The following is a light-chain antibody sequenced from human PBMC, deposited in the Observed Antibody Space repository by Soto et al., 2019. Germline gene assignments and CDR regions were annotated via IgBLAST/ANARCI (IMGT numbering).Light chain of an antibody. J-gene: IGKJ5*01. CDR1: QTVTRNY. Sequence: EIVLTQSPATLSLSPGERATLSCRASQTVTRNYLAWHQQKPGQTPRLLVYGASSRATGIPDRFSGSGSGTDFTLTISRLEPEDFAVYYCQRHGSSPITFGQGTRLEIK. V-gene: IGKV3-20*01. CDR2: GAS. CDR3: QRHGSSPIT.